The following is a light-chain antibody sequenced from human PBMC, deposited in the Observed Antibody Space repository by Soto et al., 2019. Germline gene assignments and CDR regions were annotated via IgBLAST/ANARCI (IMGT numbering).Light chain of an antibody. V-gene: IGLV3-1*01. CDR2: QDS. CDR1: KLGDKY. J-gene: IGLJ2*01. CDR3: QAWDSSVV. Sequence: SYELNQPPSVSVSPGQTASITCSGDKLGDKYACWYQQKPGQSPVLVIYQDSKRPSGIPERFSGANSGNTATLTISGTQAMDEADYYCQAWDSSVVFGGGTKLTVL.